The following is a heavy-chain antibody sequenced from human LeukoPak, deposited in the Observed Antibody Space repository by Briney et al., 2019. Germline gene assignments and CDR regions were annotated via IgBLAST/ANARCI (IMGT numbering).Heavy chain of an antibody. Sequence: GSLRLSCAASGFTFSSYAMSWVRQAPGKGLEWVSAISGSGGSTYYADSVKGRFTISRDNSKNTLYLQMNSLRAEDTAVYYCAKVVAATTYYYYYGMDVWGQGTTVTVSS. J-gene: IGHJ6*02. CDR1: GFTFSSYA. V-gene: IGHV3-23*01. CDR2: ISGSGGST. D-gene: IGHD2-15*01. CDR3: AKVVAATTYYYYYGMDV.